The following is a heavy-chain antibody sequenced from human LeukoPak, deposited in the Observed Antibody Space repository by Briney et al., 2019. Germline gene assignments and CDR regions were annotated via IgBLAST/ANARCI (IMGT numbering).Heavy chain of an antibody. J-gene: IGHJ1*01. CDR2: SYYTGVT. D-gene: IGHD5-12*01. CDR1: VGPMSDYY. V-gene: IGHV4-59*01. CDR3: ARLHLDYLDL. Sequence: SETLSLTCTVSVGPMSDYYWSWIRQPPGKGLEWIGYSYYTGVTNYNPSLKSRVTISVDTPKRQFTLNLTSVTSADTAVYYCARLHLDYLDLWGQGAVVTVSS.